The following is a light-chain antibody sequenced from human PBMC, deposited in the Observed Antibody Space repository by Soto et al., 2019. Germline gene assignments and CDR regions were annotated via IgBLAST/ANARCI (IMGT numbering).Light chain of an antibody. Sequence: EIVMTQSPATLSVSPGERATLSCRASQSVSSNLAWYQQKPGQAPRHLIYGASTRATGIPARFSGSGSVTEFTLTISSLQSEDFSIYYCQQYNGWPPTWTFGQGTKVEIK. V-gene: IGKV3-15*01. CDR2: GAS. CDR3: QQYNGWPPTWT. J-gene: IGKJ1*01. CDR1: QSVSSN.